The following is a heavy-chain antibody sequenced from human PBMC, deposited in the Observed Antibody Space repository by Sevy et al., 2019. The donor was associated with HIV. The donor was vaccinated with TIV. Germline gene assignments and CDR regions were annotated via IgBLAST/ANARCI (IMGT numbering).Heavy chain of an antibody. J-gene: IGHJ4*02. Sequence: GGSLRLSCAASGFTFAKYSMSWVRQAPGKGLEWVSTFSFGCGRINYADSVKGRFTISRDDSKNTLFLQMNSLRAEDTATYVCSGEWCTQRHDSWGQGTLVTVSS. CDR3: SGEWCTQRHDS. CDR1: GFTFAKYS. CDR2: FSFGCGRI. D-gene: IGHD2-8*02. V-gene: IGHV3-23*01.